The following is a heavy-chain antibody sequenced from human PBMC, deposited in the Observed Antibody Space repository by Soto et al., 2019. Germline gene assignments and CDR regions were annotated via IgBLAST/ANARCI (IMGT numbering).Heavy chain of an antibody. CDR3: AHITRWGEGAPFDI. J-gene: IGHJ3*02. Sequence: QITLKESGPTLVKPTQPLTLTCIFSGFSLSTSGVGVGWIRQPPGKALEWLAVIYWDDDKRYSPSLKSRVTITRDTTKNQVVFTMTNMDPEDTGTFYCAHITRWGEGAPFDIWGQGTKVTVSS. V-gene: IGHV2-5*02. D-gene: IGHD3-16*01. CDR1: GFSLSTSGVG. CDR2: IYWDDDK.